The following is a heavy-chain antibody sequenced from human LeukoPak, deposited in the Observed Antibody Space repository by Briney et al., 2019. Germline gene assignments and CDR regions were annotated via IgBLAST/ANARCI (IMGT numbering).Heavy chain of an antibody. Sequence: SETLSLTCTVSGGSVSSDKYYWSWIRQPPGKGLEWIGYIYYSGSTNYNPSLKSRVTTSVDTSKNQFSLKLSSVTAADTAVYYCARGYCGSTNCYGVFDYWGQGTLVTVSS. J-gene: IGHJ4*02. V-gene: IGHV4-61*01. CDR1: GGSVSSDKYY. CDR2: IYYSGST. D-gene: IGHD2-2*01. CDR3: ARGYCGSTNCYGVFDY.